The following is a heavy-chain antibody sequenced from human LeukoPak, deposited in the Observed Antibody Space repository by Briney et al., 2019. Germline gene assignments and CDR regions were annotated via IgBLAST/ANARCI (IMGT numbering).Heavy chain of an antibody. V-gene: IGHV4-30-2*01. J-gene: IGHJ4*02. D-gene: IGHD2-2*01. CDR3: ARFDRSHQLPPY. CDR1: GGSISCGSYY. CDR2: IYHTGST. Sequence: SETLSLTCSVSGGSISCGSYYWSWIRQPPGKGLEWIGYIYHTGSTYYNPSLKSRVTISVDRSKNQFSLKLSSVTAADTAVYYCARFDRSHQLPPYWGQGTLVTVSS.